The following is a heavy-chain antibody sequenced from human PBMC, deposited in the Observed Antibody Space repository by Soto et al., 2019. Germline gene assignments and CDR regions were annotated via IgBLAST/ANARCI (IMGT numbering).Heavy chain of an antibody. D-gene: IGHD5-12*01. CDR3: AREGSYSAYNFAHGIQLWSFDF. CDR1: GGSINTFY. Sequence: SETLSLTCTVSGGSINTFYWSWVRQPAGKGLEWIGRIFSSGSTSFNPSLESRVAMSVDTSKNHFSLNLSSVTAADMAVYYCAREGSYSAYNFAHGIQLWSFDFWGQGAMVTAPQ. J-gene: IGHJ4*02. CDR2: IFSSGST. V-gene: IGHV4-4*07.